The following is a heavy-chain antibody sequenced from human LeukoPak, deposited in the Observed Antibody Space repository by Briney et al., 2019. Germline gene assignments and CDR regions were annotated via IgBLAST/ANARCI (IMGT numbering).Heavy chain of an antibody. CDR2: ISAYNGNT. J-gene: IGHJ6*04. CDR1: GYTFTSYG. D-gene: IGHD3-9*01. Sequence: ASVKVSCKASGYTFTSYGISWVRQAPGQGLEWMGWISAYNGNTNYAQKLQGRVTMTTDTSTSTAYMELRSLRSDDTAVHYCARDGIYDILTGGYYYYGMDVWGKGTTVTVSS. V-gene: IGHV1-18*04. CDR3: ARDGIYDILTGGYYYYGMDV.